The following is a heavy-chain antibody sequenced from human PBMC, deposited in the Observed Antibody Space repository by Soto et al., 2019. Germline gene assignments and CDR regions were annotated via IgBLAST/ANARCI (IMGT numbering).Heavy chain of an antibody. CDR2: IDPSDSYT. CDR1: GYSFTSYW. CDR3: ARQEIAARTYYYYGMDG. J-gene: IGHJ6*02. D-gene: IGHD6-6*01. V-gene: IGHV5-10-1*01. Sequence: PGESLKISCKGSGYSFTSYWISWVSQMPGKGLEWMGRIDPSDSYTNYSPSFQGHVTISADKSISTAYLQWSSLKASDTAMYYCARQEIAARTYYYYGMDGWGQGTTVTVSS.